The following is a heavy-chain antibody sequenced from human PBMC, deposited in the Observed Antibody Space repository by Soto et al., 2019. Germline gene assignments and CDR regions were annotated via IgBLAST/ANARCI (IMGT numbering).Heavy chain of an antibody. Sequence: PGGSLRLSCAASGFTFSSYGMHWVRQAPGKGLEWVAVISYDGSNKYYADSVKGRFTISRDNSKNTLYLQMNSLRAEDTAVYYCAKGGYCISTSCYFDYWGQGTLVTVSS. J-gene: IGHJ4*02. CDR1: GFTFSSYG. V-gene: IGHV3-30*18. CDR2: ISYDGSNK. D-gene: IGHD2-2*01. CDR3: AKGGYCISTSCYFDY.